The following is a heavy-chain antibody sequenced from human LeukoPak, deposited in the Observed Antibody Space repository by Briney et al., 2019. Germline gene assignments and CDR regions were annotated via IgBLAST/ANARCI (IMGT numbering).Heavy chain of an antibody. CDR3: ARIIRWGYGNSGSYWFDP. V-gene: IGHV4-59*01. CDR2: IYYSGST. Sequence: PSETLSLTCTVSGGSISSYYWSWIRQPPGKGLEWIGYIYYSGSTNYNPPLKSRVTISVDTSKNQFSLKLSSVTAADTAVYYCARIIRWGYGNSGSYWFDPWGQGTLVTVSS. J-gene: IGHJ5*02. CDR1: GGSISSYY. D-gene: IGHD1-26*01.